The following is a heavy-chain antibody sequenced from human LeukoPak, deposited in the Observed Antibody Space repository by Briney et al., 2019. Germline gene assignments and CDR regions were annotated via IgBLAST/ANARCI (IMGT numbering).Heavy chain of an antibody. CDR1: GGSISSGSYY. CDR2: IYTSGST. D-gene: IGHD3-22*01. V-gene: IGHV4-61*02. Sequence: SQTLSLTCTVSGGSISSGSYYWSWIRPPAGKGLEWIGRIYTSGSTNYNPSLKSRVTISVDTSKNQFSLKLSSVTAADTAVYYCARDLVPYDSRGYIPFFDYWGQGTLVTVSS. CDR3: ARDLVPYDSRGYIPFFDY. J-gene: IGHJ4*02.